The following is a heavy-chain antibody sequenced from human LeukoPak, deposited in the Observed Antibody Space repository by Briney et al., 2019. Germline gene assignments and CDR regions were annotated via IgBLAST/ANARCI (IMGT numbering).Heavy chain of an antibody. CDR1: GFTFSTYS. J-gene: IGHJ4*02. CDR2: ISSSSSTI. V-gene: IGHV3-48*01. D-gene: IGHD3-22*01. CDR3: ARGSTYYDSSGQVPFDY. Sequence: GGSLRLSCAASGFTFSTYSMNQVRQAPGKGLEWVSYISSSSSTIYYADSVKGRFTISRDNAKNSLYLQMNSLRAEDTAVYYCARGSTYYDSSGQVPFDYWGQGTLVTVSS.